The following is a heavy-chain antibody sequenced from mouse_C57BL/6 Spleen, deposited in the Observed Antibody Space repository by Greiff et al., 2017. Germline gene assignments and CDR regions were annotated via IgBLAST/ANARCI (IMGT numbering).Heavy chain of an antibody. CDR2: VNPYNGGT. D-gene: IGHD1-3*01. V-gene: IGHV1-19*01. J-gene: IGHJ4*01. CDR3: ASRGVKEVDY. Sequence: EVQLQESGPVLVKPGASVKMSCKASGYTFTDYYMNWVKQSHGKSLEWIGVVNPYNGGTSYNQKFKGKDTLTVDKSSSTAYMELNILTSEDSAVYYCASRGVKEVDYWGQGTSVTVSS. CDR1: GYTFTDYY.